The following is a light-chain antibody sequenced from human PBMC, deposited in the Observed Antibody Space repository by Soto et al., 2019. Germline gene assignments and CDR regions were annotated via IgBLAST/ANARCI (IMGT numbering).Light chain of an antibody. CDR1: SSDVGAYKY. V-gene: IGLV2-11*01. CDR3: CSYAGSYSWV. J-gene: IGLJ3*02. Sequence: QSVLTQPRSVSGSPGQSVTISCTGTSSDVGAYKYVSWYQQYPGKAPKFIIYDVSERPSGVPDRFSGSKSGDTASLTISGLQVEDEADYYCCSYAGSYSWVFGGGTQLTVL. CDR2: DVS.